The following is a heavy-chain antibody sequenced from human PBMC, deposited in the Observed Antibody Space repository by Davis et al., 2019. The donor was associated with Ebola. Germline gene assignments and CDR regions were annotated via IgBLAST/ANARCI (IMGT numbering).Heavy chain of an antibody. CDR3: ARVISMIVVGWFDP. J-gene: IGHJ5*02. V-gene: IGHV1-2*02. CDR2: INPNSGGT. Sequence: VTVSCKASGYTFTGYYMHWVRQAPGQGLEWMGWINPNSGGTNYAQKLQGRVTMTTDTSTSTAYMELRSLRSDDTAVYYCARVISMIVVGWFDPWGQGTLVTVSS. CDR1: GYTFTGYY. D-gene: IGHD3-22*01.